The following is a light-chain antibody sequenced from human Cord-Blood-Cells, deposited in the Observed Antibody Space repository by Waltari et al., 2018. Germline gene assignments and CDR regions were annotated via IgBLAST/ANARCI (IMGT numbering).Light chain of an antibody. Sequence: QSALTQPRSVSGSPGQSVTISCTGPSSDVGGYNYVSWYQQHPGKAPKLMIYDVSKRPSGVPDRFSGSKSGNTASLTISGLQAEDEADYYCCSYAGSYLNWVFGGGTKLTVL. CDR2: DVS. CDR3: CSYAGSYLNWV. V-gene: IGLV2-11*01. J-gene: IGLJ3*02. CDR1: SSDVGGYNY.